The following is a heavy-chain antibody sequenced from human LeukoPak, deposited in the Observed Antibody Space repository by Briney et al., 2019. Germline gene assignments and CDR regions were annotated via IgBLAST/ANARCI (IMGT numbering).Heavy chain of an antibody. CDR2: IKQDESEK. J-gene: IGHJ6*03. D-gene: IGHD2-8*01. CDR3: ARFLGPDVYYYYYMDV. V-gene: IGHV3-7*01. Sequence: GGSLRLSCAASGFTFSSYWMSWVRQAPGKGLEWVANIKQDESEKYYVDSVKGRFTISRDNAKNSLYLQMNSLRAEDTAVYYCARFLGPDVYYYYYMDVWGKGTTVTVSS. CDR1: GFTFSSYW.